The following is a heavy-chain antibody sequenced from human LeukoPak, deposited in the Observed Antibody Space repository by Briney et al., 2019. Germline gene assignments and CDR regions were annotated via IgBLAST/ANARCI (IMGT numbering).Heavy chain of an antibody. CDR3: ARLPGTGNYGWFDS. CDR2: VSYSRST. Sequence: RPSETLSLTCTVSDDSFNTFYWSWIRQPPGKGLQWIAYVSYSRSTKYNPSLKSRVTISADASKSQFSLRLNSVTAADTAMYYCARLPGTGNYGWFDSWGQGTLVTVSS. D-gene: IGHD3-10*01. CDR1: DDSFNTFY. J-gene: IGHJ5*01. V-gene: IGHV4-59*08.